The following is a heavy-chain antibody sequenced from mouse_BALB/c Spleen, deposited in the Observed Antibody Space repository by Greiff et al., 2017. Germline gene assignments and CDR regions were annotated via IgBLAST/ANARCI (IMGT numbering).Heavy chain of an antibody. D-gene: IGHD2-2*01. V-gene: IGHV1S56*01. J-gene: IGHJ3*01. CDR3: ARGGYDEVFAY. CDR2: IYPGNVNT. CDR1: GYTFTSYY. Sequence: QVQLKESGPELVKPGASVRISCKASGYTFTSYYIHWVKQRPGQGLEWIGWIYPGNVNTKYNEKFKGKATLTADKSSSTAYMQLSSLTSEDSAVYFCARGGYDEVFAYWGQGTLVTVSA.